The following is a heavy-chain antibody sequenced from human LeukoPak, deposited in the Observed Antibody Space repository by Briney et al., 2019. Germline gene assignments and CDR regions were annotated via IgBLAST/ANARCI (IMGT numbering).Heavy chain of an antibody. D-gene: IGHD4-17*01. CDR1: GFTFSDYY. Sequence: GGSLRLSCAASGFTFSDYYMSWIRQAPGKGLEWVSYISSSSSYTNYADSVKGRFTISRDNAENSLYLQMNSLRAEDTAVYYCARDGTVTTNDAFDIWGQGTVVTVSS. CDR2: ISSSSSYT. V-gene: IGHV3-11*06. CDR3: ARDGTVTTNDAFDI. J-gene: IGHJ3*02.